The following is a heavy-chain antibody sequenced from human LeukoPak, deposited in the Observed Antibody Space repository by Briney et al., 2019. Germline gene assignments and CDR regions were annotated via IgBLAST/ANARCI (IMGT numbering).Heavy chain of an antibody. CDR3: TRPKQLDPNGMDV. CDR1: GFSFSGSA. D-gene: IGHD6-13*01. J-gene: IGHJ6*02. V-gene: IGHV3-73*01. CDR2: IRSKTYSYAT. Sequence: PGGSLRLSCAASGFSFSGSAVHWVRQASGKGLEWVGRIRSKTYSYATEYAASVKGRFTISRDDSKNTVYLQMNSLKTEDTAVYYCTRPKQLDPNGMDVWGQGTTVTVSS.